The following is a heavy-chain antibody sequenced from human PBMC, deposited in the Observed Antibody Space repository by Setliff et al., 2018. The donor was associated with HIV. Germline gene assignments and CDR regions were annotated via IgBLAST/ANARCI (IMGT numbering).Heavy chain of an antibody. CDR1: GYTFTSSG. J-gene: IGHJ6*03. CDR3: AREGLWFGDRGYYMDV. CDR2: IGTYNGDT. D-gene: IGHD3-10*01. V-gene: IGHV1-18*01. Sequence: ASVKVSCKASGYTFTSSGITWVRQAPGQGLERMGWIGTYNGDTNYAQKFQGRVTMTTDTSTSTAYMELRSLISDDTAVYYCAREGLWFGDRGYYMDVWGTGTAVTVSS.